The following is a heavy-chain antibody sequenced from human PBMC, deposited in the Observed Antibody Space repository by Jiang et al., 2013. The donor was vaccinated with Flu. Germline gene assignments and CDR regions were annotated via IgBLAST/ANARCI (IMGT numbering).Heavy chain of an antibody. V-gene: IGHV3-30-3*01. CDR2: ISYDGSNK. J-gene: IGHJ6*02. CDR3: ARGEGSRDYYGMDV. Sequence: VQLVESGGGVVQPGRSLRLSCAASGFTFSSYAMHWVRQAPGKGLEWVAVISYDGSNKYYADSVKGRFTISRDNSKNTLYLQMNSLRAEDTAVYYCARGEGSRDYYGMDVWGQGTTVTVSS. D-gene: IGHD2-2*01. CDR1: GFTFSSYA.